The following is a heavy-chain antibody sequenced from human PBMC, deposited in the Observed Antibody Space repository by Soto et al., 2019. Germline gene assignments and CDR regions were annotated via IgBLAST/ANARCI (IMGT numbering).Heavy chain of an antibody. D-gene: IGHD6-13*01. V-gene: IGHV4-31*03. CDR1: GGSISSGGYY. CDR2: IYYSGST. J-gene: IGHJ4*02. CDR3: ASRPRRGSSSWYYFDY. Sequence: SETLSLTCTVSGGSISSGGYYWSWIRQHPGKGLEWIGYIYYSGSTYYNPSLKSRVTISVDTSKNQFSLKLSSVTAADTAVYYCASRPRRGSSSWYYFDYWGQGTLVT.